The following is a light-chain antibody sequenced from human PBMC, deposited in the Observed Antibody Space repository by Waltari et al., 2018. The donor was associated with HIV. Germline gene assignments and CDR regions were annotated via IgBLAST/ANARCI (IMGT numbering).Light chain of an antibody. CDR1: QSVSSSY. CDR2: GTS. CDR3: HQYGSSPT. J-gene: IGKJ1*01. Sequence: EIVLTQSPGTLSLSPGERATLSCRASQSVSSSYLTWYQQKPGQAPRLLIYGTSSRATGIPDRFTGSGSGTDFTLTISRLASEDFAMYYCHQYGSSPTFGQGTKVEIK. V-gene: IGKV3-20*01.